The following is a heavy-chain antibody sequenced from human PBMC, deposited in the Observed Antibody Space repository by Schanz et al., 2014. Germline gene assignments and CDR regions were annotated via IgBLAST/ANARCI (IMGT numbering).Heavy chain of an antibody. Sequence: EVQLLDSGGGLVQPGGSLRLSCAASGFTFSSYAMSWVRQAPGKGLEWVSAISGSGGSTYYADSVKGRFTISRDNSKNTLYLQMNSLSADDTAVFYCAKGMGYCSGGTCYDYYYYGLDVWGQGTTVNVSS. V-gene: IGHV3-23*01. J-gene: IGHJ6*02. D-gene: IGHD2-15*01. CDR3: AKGMGYCSGGTCYDYYYYGLDV. CDR2: ISGSGGST. CDR1: GFTFSSYA.